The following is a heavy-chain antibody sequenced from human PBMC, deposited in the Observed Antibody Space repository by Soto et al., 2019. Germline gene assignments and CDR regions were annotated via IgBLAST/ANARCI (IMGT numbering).Heavy chain of an antibody. J-gene: IGHJ4*02. V-gene: IGHV3-48*02. CDR2: ITSDTNTI. D-gene: IGHD6-19*01. Sequence: EVQLVESGGGLVQPGGSLRPTCVALGFPFSTYSMNWVRQAPGKGRECSSYITSDTNTIKYADPVKGRFTISRDNAKNLVYLQMNSLRDEDTAVYFCARSVEGHFDYWGQGTVVTVSS. CDR1: GFPFSTYS. CDR3: ARSVEGHFDY.